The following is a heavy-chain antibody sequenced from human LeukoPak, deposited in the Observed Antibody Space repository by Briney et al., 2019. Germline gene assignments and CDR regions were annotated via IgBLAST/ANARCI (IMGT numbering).Heavy chain of an antibody. CDR1: GFIFSDYG. CDR2: IAYDGNNT. V-gene: IGHV3-30*18. Sequence: GGSLRLSCVASGFIFSDYGIQWVRQAPGKGLEWVAVIAYDGNNTYYGDSVRGRFTISRDNSKKMVYLEMNSLRAEDTAVYYCAKEGSMTDAFDIWGQGTMVTVSS. CDR3: AKEGSMTDAFDI. D-gene: IGHD2/OR15-2a*01. J-gene: IGHJ3*02.